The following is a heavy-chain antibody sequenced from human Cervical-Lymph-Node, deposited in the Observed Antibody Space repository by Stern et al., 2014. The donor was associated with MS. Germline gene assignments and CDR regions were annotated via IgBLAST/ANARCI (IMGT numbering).Heavy chain of an antibody. Sequence: QLVQSRPEVKRPGESLKISCQASGYTFTSYWIGWVRQMPGKGLEWIAIIFPGGSDIRYSPSFQGQVPISADKSSSTAYLQWNNLKASDTAIYYCARQRYFDYWGQGTLVTVSS. J-gene: IGHJ4*02. CDR3: ARQRYFDY. V-gene: IGHV5-51*01. CDR2: IFPGGSDI. CDR1: GYTFTSYW.